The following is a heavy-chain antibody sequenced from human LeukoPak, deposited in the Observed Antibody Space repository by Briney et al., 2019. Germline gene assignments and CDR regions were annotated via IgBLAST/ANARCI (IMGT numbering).Heavy chain of an antibody. CDR2: MNSDGSST. CDR1: GFTFSSYW. V-gene: IGHV3-74*01. CDR3: ARFNTYYYGSGSYRAFDY. D-gene: IGHD3-10*01. Sequence: RGSLRLSCAASGFTFSSYWMHSVRQAPGKGLVWVSRMNSDGSSTSYADSVKGRLTISRDNAKNTLYLQMNSLRAEDTAVYYCARFNTYYYGSGSYRAFDYWGQGTLVTVSS. J-gene: IGHJ4*02.